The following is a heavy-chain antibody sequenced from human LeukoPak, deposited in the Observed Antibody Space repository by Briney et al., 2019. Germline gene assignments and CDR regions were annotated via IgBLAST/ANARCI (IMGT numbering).Heavy chain of an antibody. CDR3: VKVSDNFQFDY. CDR1: GFTFSSYA. Sequence: QPGRSLRLSCAASGFTFSSYAMHWVRQAPGKGLXWVAVISYDGSNKYCADSVKGRFTISRDNSKSTLYLQMNSLRAEDTAVYYCVKVSDNFQFDYWGQGTLVTVSS. D-gene: IGHD1-1*01. J-gene: IGHJ4*02. V-gene: IGHV3-30*18. CDR2: ISYDGSNK.